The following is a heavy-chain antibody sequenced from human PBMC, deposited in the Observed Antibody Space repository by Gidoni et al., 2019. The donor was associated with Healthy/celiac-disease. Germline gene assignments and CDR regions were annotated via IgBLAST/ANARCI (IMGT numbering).Heavy chain of an antibody. CDR2: IKSKTDGGTT. D-gene: IGHD1-7*01. V-gene: IGHV3-15*01. J-gene: IGHJ4*02. CDR3: TTDHWLELHYFDY. Sequence: EVQLVESGGGLVKPGGSLRLSCSASGFTFSNAWMSWVRQAPGKGLEWVGRIKSKTDGGTTDYAAPVKGRFTISRDDSKNTLYLQMNSLKTEDTAVYYCTTDHWLELHYFDYWGQGTLVTVSS. CDR1: GFTFSNAW.